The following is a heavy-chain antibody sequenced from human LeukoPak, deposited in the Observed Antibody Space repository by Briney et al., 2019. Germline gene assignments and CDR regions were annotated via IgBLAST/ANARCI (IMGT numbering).Heavy chain of an antibody. J-gene: IGHJ4*02. CDR2: IYYSGST. V-gene: IGHV4-39*07. D-gene: IGHD3-3*01. Sequence: SETLSLTCTVSGGSISSSSYYWGWIRQPPGKGLEWIGSIYYSGSTYYNPSLKSRITISVDTSKNQFSLKLSSVTAADTAVYYCARDKSTYYDFWSGPLPYWGQGTLVTVSS. CDR3: ARDKSTYYDFWSGPLPY. CDR1: GGSISSSSYY.